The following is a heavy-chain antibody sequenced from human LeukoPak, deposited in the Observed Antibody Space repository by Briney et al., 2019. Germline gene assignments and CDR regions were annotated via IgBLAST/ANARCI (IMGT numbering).Heavy chain of an antibody. Sequence: GGSLRLSCAASGFTFSNAWMSWVRQAPGKGLEWVGRIKSKTDGWTTDYAAPVKSRFTISRDDSKNTLYLQMNSLKTEDTAVYYCNWYCSGGSCYSSFQHGGQGTLGTVSA. CDR2: IKSKTDGWTT. J-gene: IGHJ1*01. D-gene: IGHD2-15*01. CDR3: NWYCSGGSCYSSFQH. CDR1: GFTFSNAW. V-gene: IGHV3-15*01.